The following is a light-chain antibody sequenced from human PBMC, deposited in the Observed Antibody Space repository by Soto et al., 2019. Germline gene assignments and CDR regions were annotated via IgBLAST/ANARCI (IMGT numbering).Light chain of an antibody. J-gene: IGLJ3*02. CDR3: CSYAVSSTCV. CDR2: EVS. CDR1: SSDVGSYNL. Sequence: QSALTQPASVSGSPGQSITISCTGTSSDVGSYNLVSWYQQYPGKAPKVLIYEVSKRPSGVSNRFSASKSDNTASLTISGLQAEDEADYYCCSYAVSSTCVFGGGTKLTVL. V-gene: IGLV2-23*02.